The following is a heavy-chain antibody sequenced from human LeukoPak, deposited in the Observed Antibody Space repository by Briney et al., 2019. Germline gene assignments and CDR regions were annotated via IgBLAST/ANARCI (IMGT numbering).Heavy chain of an antibody. CDR1: GVSISSSSYC. D-gene: IGHD5-24*01. CDR3: ARTENYIPEDCFDP. J-gene: IGHJ5*02. V-gene: IGHV4-39*01. Sequence: PSETLALTCTVSGVSISSSSYCRGWFRQPPGKGLEWIGSICYSGSTFYNPSLKSRVTLSVDTSKNQFSLELSSVTAADTALYYCARTENYIPEDCFDPWGQGTLVTVSS. CDR2: ICYSGST.